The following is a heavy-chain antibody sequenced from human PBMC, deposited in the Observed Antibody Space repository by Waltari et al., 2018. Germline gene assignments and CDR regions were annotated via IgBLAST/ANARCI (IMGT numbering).Heavy chain of an antibody. J-gene: IGHJ4*02. CDR3: VRWAPSHCSSGTCSEYYFDS. CDR1: DGSLSGYF. CDR2: ISHGGST. D-gene: IGHD6-19*01. Sequence: QVQLQQWGAGLLKPSETLSLTCTVYDGSLSGYFCSWFRQPPGKGLEWIGEISHGGSTNYNPSLKSRVTISVDTSKDQFSLKVNSMTAADTAVYYCVRWAPSHCSSGTCSEYYFDSWGQGTLVTVSS. V-gene: IGHV4-34*01.